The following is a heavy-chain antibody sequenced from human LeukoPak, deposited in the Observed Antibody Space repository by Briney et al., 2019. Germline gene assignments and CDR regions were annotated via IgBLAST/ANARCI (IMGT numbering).Heavy chain of an antibody. J-gene: IGHJ6*02. D-gene: IGHD2-2*01. CDR2: ISYDGSNK. CDR3: AKTPWPGIVVVPADYYYGMDV. Sequence: GGSLRLSCAASGFPFSSYGMHWVRQAPGKGLEWVAVISYDGSNKYYADSVKGRFTISRDNSKNTLYLQMNSLRAEDTAVYYCAKTPWPGIVVVPADYYYGMDVWGQGTTVTVSS. CDR1: GFPFSSYG. V-gene: IGHV3-30*18.